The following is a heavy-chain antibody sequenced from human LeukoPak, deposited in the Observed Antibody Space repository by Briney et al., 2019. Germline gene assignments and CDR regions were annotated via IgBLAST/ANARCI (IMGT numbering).Heavy chain of an antibody. V-gene: IGHV4-4*02. Sequence: KPSETLSLTCAVSGGSISSSNWWSWVRQPPGKGLEWIGEIYHSGSTNYNPSLKSRVTISVDKSKNQFSLKLSSVTAADTAVYYCARDPGSGWHAWDYWGQGTLVTVSS. CDR1: GGSISSSNW. CDR2: IYHSGST. CDR3: ARDPGSGWHAWDY. J-gene: IGHJ4*02. D-gene: IGHD6-19*01.